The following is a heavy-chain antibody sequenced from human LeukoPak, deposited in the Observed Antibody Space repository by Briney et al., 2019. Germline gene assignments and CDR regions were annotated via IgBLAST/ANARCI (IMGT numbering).Heavy chain of an antibody. CDR1: GFTFSLSW. D-gene: IGHD1-1*01. CDR2: INYDPRSR. CDR3: VRGAGPGTPFD. J-gene: IGHJ1*01. Sequence: GGSLRLSCAASGFTFSLSWMHWVRQAPGKGLEWVSSINYDPRSRTYADSVKGRVTISRDNAENTLFLQMNSLRVEDSAIYSCVRGAGPGTPFDWGQGILVTVSS. V-gene: IGHV3-74*01.